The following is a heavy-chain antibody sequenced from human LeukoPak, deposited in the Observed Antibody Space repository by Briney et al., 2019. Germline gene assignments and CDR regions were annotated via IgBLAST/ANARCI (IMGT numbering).Heavy chain of an antibody. Sequence: GGSLRLSCAASGFTFSSYAMHWVRQAPGKGLEWVAVISYDGSNKYYADSVKGRFTISRDNSKNTLYLQMNSLRAEDTAVYYCARALGTAGDYFDYWGQGTLVTVSS. CDR1: GFTFSSYA. CDR3: ARALGTAGDYFDY. CDR2: ISYDGSNK. J-gene: IGHJ4*02. D-gene: IGHD1-26*01. V-gene: IGHV3-30-3*01.